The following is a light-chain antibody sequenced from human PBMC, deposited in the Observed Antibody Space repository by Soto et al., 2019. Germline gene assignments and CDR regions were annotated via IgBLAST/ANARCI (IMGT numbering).Light chain of an antibody. CDR3: QQYDSIPRT. Sequence: DIQTTQSPSSLSASVGDRVTITCQASQDTSHYLNWDQQKPGKARKLLIYDASNLETGVPSRFSGSGSGTDFNLTISSLQPEDIATYYCQQYDSIPRTFGQGTKVEIK. J-gene: IGKJ1*01. CDR2: DAS. CDR1: QDTSHY. V-gene: IGKV1-33*01.